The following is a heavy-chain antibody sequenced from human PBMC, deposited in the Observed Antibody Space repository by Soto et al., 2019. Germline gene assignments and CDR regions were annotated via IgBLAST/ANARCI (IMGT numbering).Heavy chain of an antibody. V-gene: IGHV1-2*02. D-gene: IGHD5-18*01. J-gene: IGHJ6*02. Sequence: ASVKVSCKASGYTFTDYFIHWVRQAPGQGLEWMGWINPNSGGTNHAQKFQGRVTMTRDTSISTAYMELSRLRSDDTAVYYCARASQLWLTGGYYYYGMDVWGQGTTVTVSS. CDR2: INPNSGGT. CDR3: ARASQLWLTGGYYYYGMDV. CDR1: GYTFTDYF.